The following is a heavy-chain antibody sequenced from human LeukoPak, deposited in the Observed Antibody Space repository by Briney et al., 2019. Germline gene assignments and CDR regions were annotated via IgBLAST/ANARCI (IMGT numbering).Heavy chain of an antibody. Sequence: GGSLRLSCAAPGFTFSSYAMSWVRQAPGKGLEWVSVISGSGGSTYYADSVKGRFTISRDNSKNTLYLQLNSLRAEDTAVYYCAKGQAGIAAAGTSDYWGQGTLVTVSS. CDR2: ISGSGGST. J-gene: IGHJ4*02. V-gene: IGHV3-23*01. CDR3: AKGQAGIAAAGTSDY. D-gene: IGHD6-13*01. CDR1: GFTFSSYA.